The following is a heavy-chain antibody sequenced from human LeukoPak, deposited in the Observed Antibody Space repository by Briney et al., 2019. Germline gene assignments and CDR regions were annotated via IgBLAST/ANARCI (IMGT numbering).Heavy chain of an antibody. CDR1: GFSFEAYG. Sequence: GGTLRLSCAAFGFSFEAYGMYWVRQAPGKGLEWVSGITWNSDVMAYADSVKGRFTISRDNAKNCLYLQMNSLTVEDTALYHCTRVTSWRTGFDYWGQGTLVTVSS. CDR2: ITWNSDVM. CDR3: TRVTSWRTGFDY. D-gene: IGHD1-1*01. J-gene: IGHJ4*02. V-gene: IGHV3-9*01.